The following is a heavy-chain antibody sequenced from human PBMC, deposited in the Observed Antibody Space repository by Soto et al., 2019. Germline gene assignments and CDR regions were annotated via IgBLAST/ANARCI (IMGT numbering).Heavy chain of an antibody. J-gene: IGHJ4*02. CDR3: ARDQGGTRGYSGYDAFDY. Sequence: HVQLVQSGAEVKKPGSAVKVSCRASGGTFNRHAISWVRQAPGQGLEWMGGIIPMLNKANYVEKLQGRVTINADESTTTVYMELSSLTSEGTAVYFCARDQGGTRGYSGYDAFDYWGQGTLVTVSS. V-gene: IGHV1-69*01. CDR1: GGTFNRHA. D-gene: IGHD5-12*01. CDR2: IIPMLNKA.